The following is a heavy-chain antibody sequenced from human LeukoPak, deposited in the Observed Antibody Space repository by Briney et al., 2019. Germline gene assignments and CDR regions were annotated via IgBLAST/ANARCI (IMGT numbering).Heavy chain of an antibody. J-gene: IGHJ4*02. CDR3: TTDTVPAATPDLSVIDY. V-gene: IGHV3-15*01. D-gene: IGHD2-2*01. CDR1: GFTFSNAW. CDR2: IKSKTDGGTT. Sequence: GGSLRLSCAASGFTFSNAWMSWVRQAPGKGVEWVGRIKSKTDGGTTDYAAPVKGRFTISRDDSKNTLYLQMNSLKTEDTAVYYCTTDTVPAATPDLSVIDYWGQGTLVTVSS.